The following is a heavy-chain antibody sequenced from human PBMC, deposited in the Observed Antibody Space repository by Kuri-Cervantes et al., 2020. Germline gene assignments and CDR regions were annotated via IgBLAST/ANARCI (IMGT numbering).Heavy chain of an antibody. Sequence: GESLKISCAASGFTFSSYSMNWVRQAPGKGLEWVSSISSSSSYIYYADSVKGRFTIPRDNAKNSLYLQMNSLRAEDTAVYYCARAPYDFWSGFLVLGYMDVWGKGPTVTVSS. CDR2: ISSSSSYI. CDR1: GFTFSSYS. V-gene: IGHV3-21*04. CDR3: ARAPYDFWSGFLVLGYMDV. D-gene: IGHD3-3*01. J-gene: IGHJ6*03.